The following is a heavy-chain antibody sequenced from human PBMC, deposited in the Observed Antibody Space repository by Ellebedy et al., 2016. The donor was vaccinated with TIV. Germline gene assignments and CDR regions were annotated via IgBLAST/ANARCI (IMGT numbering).Heavy chain of an antibody. J-gene: IGHJ6*02. CDR3: ARNDAMDV. Sequence: GESLKISCAASGFTFSSYDMHWVRQAPGKGLEWVALISYDANNKYYADSVKGRFTISRDNSKNTLYLQMNTLRPEDTAVYYCARNDAMDVWGQGTTVTVSS. CDR1: GFTFSSYD. V-gene: IGHV3-30*03. CDR2: ISYDANNK.